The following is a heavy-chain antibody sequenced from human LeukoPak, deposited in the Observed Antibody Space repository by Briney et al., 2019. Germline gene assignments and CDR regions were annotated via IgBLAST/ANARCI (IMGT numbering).Heavy chain of an antibody. CDR1: GFTFSSYE. V-gene: IGHV3-48*03. CDR2: ISSSGSTI. J-gene: IGHJ4*02. CDR3: ARVLEVATLDY. Sequence: GGSLRLSCAASGFTFSSYEMNWVRQAPGKGLEWVSYISSSGSTIYYADSVKGRFTISRDNAKNSLYLQMNSLRAEDTAVYYCARVLEVATLDYWGQGTLVTVSS. D-gene: IGHD5-12*01.